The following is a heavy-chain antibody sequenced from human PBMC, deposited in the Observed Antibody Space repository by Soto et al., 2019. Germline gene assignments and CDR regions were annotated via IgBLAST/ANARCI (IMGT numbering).Heavy chain of an antibody. CDR3: ARLPSRHLVDY. CDR2: MFYGVST. Sequence: SETLSLTCTVSGSSINSSGFYWGWIRQPPGKGLEWIGSMFYGVSTYYNPSLKSRVTVSVDTSKNQFSLNLRSVTAADTAVYYCARLPSRHLVDYWGQGTLVTVSS. V-gene: IGHV4-39*01. CDR1: GSSINSSGFY. D-gene: IGHD3-3*02. J-gene: IGHJ4*02.